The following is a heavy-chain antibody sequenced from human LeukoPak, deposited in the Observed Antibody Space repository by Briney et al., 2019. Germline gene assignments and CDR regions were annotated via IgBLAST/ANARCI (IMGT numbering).Heavy chain of an antibody. CDR1: GYTFTSYG. CDR3: ARAGGGGYYDILTGYYSLPHFDY. J-gene: IGHJ4*02. V-gene: IGHV1-18*01. D-gene: IGHD3-9*01. CDR2: ISAYNGNT. Sequence: ASVKVSCKASGYTFTSYGISWVRQAPGQGLEWMGWISAYNGNTNYAQKLQGRVTMTTDTSTSTAYMELRSLRSDDTAVYYCARAGGGGYYDILTGYYSLPHFDYWGQGTLVTVSS.